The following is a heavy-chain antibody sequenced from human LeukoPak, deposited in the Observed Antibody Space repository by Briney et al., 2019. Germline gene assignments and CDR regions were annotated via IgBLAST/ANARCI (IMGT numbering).Heavy chain of an antibody. CDR2: ISGDGGST. Sequence: GGSLRLSRAAPGFILANYAIHWVRQAPGKGLEWGSHISGDGGSTFYADSVRGRFTISRDNTRKSLSPEMSSLRSEDPALYYCARKSETSGWYDYWGQGTLVTVSS. CDR3: ARKSETSGWYDY. J-gene: IGHJ4*02. CDR1: GFILANYA. V-gene: IGHV3-43*02. D-gene: IGHD6-19*01.